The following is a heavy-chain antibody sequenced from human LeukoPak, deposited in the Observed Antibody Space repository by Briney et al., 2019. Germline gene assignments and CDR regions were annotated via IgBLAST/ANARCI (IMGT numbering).Heavy chain of an antibody. Sequence: SETLSLTCTVSGGSISSGSYYWGWIRQPPGKGLEWIGSIYYSGSTYYNPSLKSRVTISVDTSKNQFSLKLSSVTAADTAVYYCASTVTTPHWYFDLWGRGTLVTVSS. J-gene: IGHJ2*01. CDR3: ASTVTTPHWYFDL. CDR1: GGSISSGSYY. V-gene: IGHV4-39*01. CDR2: IYYSGST. D-gene: IGHD4-17*01.